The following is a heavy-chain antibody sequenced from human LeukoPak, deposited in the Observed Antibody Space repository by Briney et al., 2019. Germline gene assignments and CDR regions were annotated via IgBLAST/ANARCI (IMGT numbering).Heavy chain of an antibody. CDR3: TRHPQKMYSSAWNPDPGRARYGLDV. J-gene: IGHJ6*02. D-gene: IGHD6-19*01. V-gene: IGHV3-48*03. CDR2: VYGSCSTT. CDR1: GFTFTSFE. Sequence: GGTLRLSCAASGFTFTSFEMNWVRQAPGKGLEWVSCVYGSCSTTYYADSVKGRFTISRDNAKNSLYLQMDSLRAEDTAVYYCTRHPQKMYSSAWNPDPGRARYGLDVWGQGTTVTVSS.